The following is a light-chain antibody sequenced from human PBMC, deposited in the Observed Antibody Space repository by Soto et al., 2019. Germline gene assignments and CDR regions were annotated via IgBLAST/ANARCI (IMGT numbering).Light chain of an antibody. Sequence: DIQMTQSPSTLSASVGDTVTITCRASQSLTNYLAWYQQKPGKAPKLVIYDASTLQSGLPARFSGSGSGTEFTLTISSLQPDDFATYYCQQYNNYSPLTFGGGTKVDIK. CDR3: QQYNNYSPLT. V-gene: IGKV1-5*01. CDR2: DAS. CDR1: QSLTNY. J-gene: IGKJ4*01.